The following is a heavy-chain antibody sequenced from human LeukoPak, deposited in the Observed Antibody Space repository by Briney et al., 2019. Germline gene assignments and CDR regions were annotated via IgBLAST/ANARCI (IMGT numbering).Heavy chain of an antibody. CDR2: IYYSGST. CDR1: GGSISSGDYY. V-gene: IGHV4-30-4*08. D-gene: IGHD3-22*01. J-gene: IGHJ4*02. CDR3: ARVRYYDSSSVDY. Sequence: ASETLSLTCTVSGGSISSGDYYWSWIRQPPGKGLEWIGYIYYSGSTYYNPSLKSRVTISVDTSKNQFSLKLSSVTAADTAVYYCARVRYYDSSSVDYWGQGTLVTVSS.